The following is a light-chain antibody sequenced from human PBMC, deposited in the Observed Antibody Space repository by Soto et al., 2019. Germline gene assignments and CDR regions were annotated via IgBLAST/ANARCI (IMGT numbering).Light chain of an antibody. V-gene: IGKV1-33*01. Sequence: QMTQSPSSLSVSAGDRATITCQASQAISKYLSWYQQKPGKAPNLLIHGASILETGVPSRFSAGGSGTDFTFTISSLQPEDVATYYCQQYDDLPLTFGGGTKVEIK. CDR2: GAS. CDR3: QQYDDLPLT. CDR1: QAISKY. J-gene: IGKJ4*01.